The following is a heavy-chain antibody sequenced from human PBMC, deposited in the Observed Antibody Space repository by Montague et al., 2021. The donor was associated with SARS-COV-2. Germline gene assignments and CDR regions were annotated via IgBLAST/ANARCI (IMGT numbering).Heavy chain of an antibody. Sequence: SETLSLTCNVSGDSMKNSGYYWAWIRQPPGKGLEWIGSIYYSGTTYYNPSLKSRVTISVDMSKNQFSLILSSVTAADRAVYYCARRRAGLYRPEHYIDVWGEGTTVTVSS. D-gene: IGHD3-3*01. CDR3: ARRRAGLYRPEHYIDV. CDR1: GDSMKNSGYY. V-gene: IGHV4-39*01. J-gene: IGHJ6*03. CDR2: IYYSGTT.